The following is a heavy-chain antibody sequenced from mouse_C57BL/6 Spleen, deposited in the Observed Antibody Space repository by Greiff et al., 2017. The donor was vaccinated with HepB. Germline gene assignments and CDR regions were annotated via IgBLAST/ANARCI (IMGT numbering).Heavy chain of an antibody. Sequence: VQLQQSGAELVKPGASVKLSCKASGYTFTEYTIHWVKQRSGQGLEWIGWFYPGSGSIKYNEKFKDKATLTADKSSSTVYMELSRLTSEDSAVYCWAGHEEDYDYDGTWLAYWGQGTLVTVSA. CDR3: AGHEEDYDYDGTWLAY. CDR1: GYTFTEYT. D-gene: IGHD2-4*01. CDR2: FYPGSGSI. J-gene: IGHJ3*01. V-gene: IGHV1-62-2*01.